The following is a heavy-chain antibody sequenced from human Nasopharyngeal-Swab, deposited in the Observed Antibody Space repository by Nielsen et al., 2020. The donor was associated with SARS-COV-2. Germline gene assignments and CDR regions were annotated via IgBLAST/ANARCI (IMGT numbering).Heavy chain of an antibody. J-gene: IGHJ4*02. CDR3: AHSSSITMIVVVIPTFDY. CDR2: IYWNDDK. V-gene: IGHV2-5*01. D-gene: IGHD3-22*01. Sequence: SGPTLVKPTQTPTLTCTFSGFSLSTSGVGVGWIRQPPGKALEWLALIYWNDDKRYSPSLKSRLTITKDTSKNQVVLTMTNMDPVDTATYYCAHSSSITMIVVVIPTFDYWGQGTLVTVSS. CDR1: GFSLSTSGVG.